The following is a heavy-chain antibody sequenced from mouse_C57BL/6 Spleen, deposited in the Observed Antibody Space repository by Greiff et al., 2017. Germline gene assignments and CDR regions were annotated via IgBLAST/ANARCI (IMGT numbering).Heavy chain of an antibody. V-gene: IGHV1-69*01. Sequence: QVQLQQPGAELVMPGASVKLSCKASGYTFTSYWMHWVKQRPGQGLEWIGEIDPSDSYTNYNHKFKGKSTLTVDKSSSTAYMQLSSLTSEDSAVYYCARSRYYYGSSYPWYFDVWGTGTTVTVSS. CDR2: IDPSDSYT. CDR1: GYTFTSYW. D-gene: IGHD1-1*01. CDR3: ARSRYYYGSSYPWYFDV. J-gene: IGHJ1*03.